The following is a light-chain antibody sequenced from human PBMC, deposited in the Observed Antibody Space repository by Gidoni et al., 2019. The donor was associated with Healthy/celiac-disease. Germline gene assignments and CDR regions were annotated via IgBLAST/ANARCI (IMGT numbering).Light chain of an antibody. J-gene: IGKJ4*01. CDR3: QQYYSTPLT. Sequence: DIVMTPSPDSLAVSLGERATINCKSSQSVFYSSNNKYYLSWDQQKPGQPPKLLIYWASTRESVVPDRFSGSWSGTDFTLTISSLQAEDVAVYYCQQYYSTPLTFGGGTKVEIK. CDR1: QSVFYSSNNKYY. CDR2: WAS. V-gene: IGKV4-1*01.